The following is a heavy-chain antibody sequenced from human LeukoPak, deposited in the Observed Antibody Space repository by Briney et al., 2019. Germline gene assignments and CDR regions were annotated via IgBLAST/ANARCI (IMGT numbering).Heavy chain of an antibody. D-gene: IGHD3-3*01. V-gene: IGHV4-39*01. CDR3: ARFPYYDFWSGYYPYFDY. CDR1: GGSISSSSYY. Sequence: SETLSLTCTVSGGSISSSSYYWGWIRQPPGKGLEWIGSIYYSGSTYYNPSLKSRVTISVDTSKNQFSLKLSSVTAADTAVYYCARFPYYDFWSGYYPYFDYWGQGTLVTVSS. J-gene: IGHJ4*02. CDR2: IYYSGST.